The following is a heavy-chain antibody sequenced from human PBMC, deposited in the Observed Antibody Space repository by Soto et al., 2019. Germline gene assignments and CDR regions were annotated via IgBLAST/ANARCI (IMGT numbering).Heavy chain of an antibody. CDR1: GGSINNFY. CDR3: ARGFVGRGYFAF. D-gene: IGHD3-10*01. CDR2: IYYNGDT. J-gene: IGHJ4*02. Sequence: PSETLSLTCTVSGGSINNFYWSWIRQPPGKGLEWIGYIYYNGDTNYNPSLKSRVTISVDTSNNQFSLKLSSVTAADTAVYYCARGFVGRGYFAFWGLGTLVTVSS. V-gene: IGHV4-59*01.